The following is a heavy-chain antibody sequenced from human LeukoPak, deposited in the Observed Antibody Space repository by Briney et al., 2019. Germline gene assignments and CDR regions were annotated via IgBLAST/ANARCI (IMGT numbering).Heavy chain of an antibody. J-gene: IGHJ4*02. CDR1: GFTFSNYG. Sequence: GGSLRLSCAASGFTFSNYGMHWVRQAPGKGLEWVAFIKYDGSNKYYADTVKGRFTISRDNSKNNLDLQMNSLRTEDTAVYYCAKDLVGVTSFDYWGQGTLVTVSS. V-gene: IGHV3-30*02. CDR3: AKDLVGVTSFDY. CDR2: IKYDGSNK. D-gene: IGHD1-26*01.